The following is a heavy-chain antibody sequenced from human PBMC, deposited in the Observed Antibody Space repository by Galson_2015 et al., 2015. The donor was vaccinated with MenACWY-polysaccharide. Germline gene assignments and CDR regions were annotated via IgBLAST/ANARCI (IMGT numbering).Heavy chain of an antibody. J-gene: IGHJ5*02. D-gene: IGHD3-10*01. Sequence: SLRLSCAASGFTFTTYAMNWVRQAPGKGLEWVSAISASGGGTHYAESVKGRFTISRDNSKNTLYLQMNSLRAEDTAVYYCAKYGARSFYLAWGQGTLVTVSS. CDR2: ISASGGGT. V-gene: IGHV3-23*01. CDR3: AKYGARSFYLA. CDR1: GFTFTTYA.